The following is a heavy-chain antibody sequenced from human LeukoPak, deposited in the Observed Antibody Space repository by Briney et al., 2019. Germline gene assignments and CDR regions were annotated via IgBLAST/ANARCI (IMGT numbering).Heavy chain of an antibody. Sequence: PGGSLGLSCAASGFTFDDYAMHWVRQAPGKGLEWVSGISWNSGSIGYADSVKGRFTISRDNAKNSLYLQMNSLRAEDTALYYCAKDSARFGELATDAFDIWGQGTMVTVSS. CDR1: GFTFDDYA. CDR2: ISWNSGSI. CDR3: AKDSARFGELATDAFDI. D-gene: IGHD3-10*01. V-gene: IGHV3-9*01. J-gene: IGHJ3*02.